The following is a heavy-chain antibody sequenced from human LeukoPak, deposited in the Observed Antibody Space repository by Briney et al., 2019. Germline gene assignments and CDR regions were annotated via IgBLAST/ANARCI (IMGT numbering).Heavy chain of an antibody. CDR3: ARVNTMIPTNWFDP. Sequence: PSETLSLTCTVSGYFISSGYYWGWIRQPPGKGLEWIGSIYHSGSTYYNPSLKSRVTISVDTSKNQFSLKLSSVTAADTAVYYCARVNTMIPTNWFDPWGQGTLVTVSS. J-gene: IGHJ5*02. D-gene: IGHD3-22*01. CDR1: GYFISSGYY. V-gene: IGHV4-38-2*02. CDR2: IYHSGST.